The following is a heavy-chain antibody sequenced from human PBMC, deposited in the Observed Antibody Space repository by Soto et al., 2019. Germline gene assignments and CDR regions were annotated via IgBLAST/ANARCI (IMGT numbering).Heavy chain of an antibody. CDR1: GGSISSYY. CDR3: ARDLSVGARFGHASHPYYYYGMDV. V-gene: IGHV4-59*01. D-gene: IGHD3-10*01. CDR2: IYYSGST. J-gene: IGHJ6*02. Sequence: SETLSLTCTVSGGSISSYYWSWIRQPPGKGLEWIGYIYYSGSTNYNPSLKSRVTISVDTSKNQFSLKMSSVTAADTAVYYCARDLSVGARFGHASHPYYYYGMDVWGQGTTVTVSS.